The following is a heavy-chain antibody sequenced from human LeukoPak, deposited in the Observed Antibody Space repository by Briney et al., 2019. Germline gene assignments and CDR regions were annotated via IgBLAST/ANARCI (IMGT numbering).Heavy chain of an antibody. Sequence: ASVKVSCKASGYTFTDYYYVHWVRQAPGQGLEWMGWLNPKSGDTNYAQKFQGRVTVTRDTSISTAYMELSRLRSDDTAVYYCARPSSTDYVWGQGTQVTVSS. D-gene: IGHD2-2*01. CDR1: GYTFTDYY. CDR3: ARPSSTDYV. V-gene: IGHV1-2*02. J-gene: IGHJ4*02. CDR2: LNPKSGDT.